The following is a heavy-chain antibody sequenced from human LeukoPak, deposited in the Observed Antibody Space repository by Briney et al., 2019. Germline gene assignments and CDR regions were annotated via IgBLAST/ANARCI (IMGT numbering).Heavy chain of an antibody. D-gene: IGHD3-22*01. CDR1: GFTFSSYA. V-gene: IGHV3-23*01. J-gene: IGHJ4*02. CDR2: ISGSGGDS. CDR3: TKYDSFDHYYDSSGRFDC. Sequence: GGSLRLTCAASGFTFSSYAMSWVRQAPGKGLEWVSAISGSGGDSYSADSVKGRFSISGDNSKNTLYLQLNSLRAEDTAVYYCTKYDSFDHYYDSSGRFDCWGQGTLVTVSS.